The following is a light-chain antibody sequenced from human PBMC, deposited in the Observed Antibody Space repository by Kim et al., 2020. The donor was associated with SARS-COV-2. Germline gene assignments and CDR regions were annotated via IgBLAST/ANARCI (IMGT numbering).Light chain of an antibody. CDR1: SSDVGDYNY. CDR3: CSYAGSYTWV. Sequence: GQSVTISCTGTSSDVGDYNYVSWYQQHPDKAPKLMISNVSKRRSGVPDRFSGSKSGNTASLTISGLRAEDEADYYCCSYAGSYTWVFGGGTQLTVL. J-gene: IGLJ3*02. CDR2: NVS. V-gene: IGLV2-11*01.